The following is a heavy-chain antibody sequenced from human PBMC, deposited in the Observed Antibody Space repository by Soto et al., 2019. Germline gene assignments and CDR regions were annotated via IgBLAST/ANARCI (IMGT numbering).Heavy chain of an antibody. CDR3: ARGVILSIAVAGNFDY. V-gene: IGHV1-46*03. Sequence: ASVKVSCKASGYTFTSYYMHWVRQAPGQGLEWMGIINPSGGSTSYAQKFQGRVTMTRDTSTSTVYMELSSLRSEDTAVYYCARGVILSIAVAGNFDYWGQGTLVTVSS. D-gene: IGHD6-19*01. CDR1: GYTFTSYY. J-gene: IGHJ4*02. CDR2: INPSGGST.